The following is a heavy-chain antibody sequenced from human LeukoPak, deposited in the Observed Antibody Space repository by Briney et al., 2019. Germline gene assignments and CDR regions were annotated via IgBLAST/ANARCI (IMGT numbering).Heavy chain of an antibody. CDR1: GDSISTGGYY. CDR2: IYYSGST. Sequence: SQTLSLTCTVSGDSISTGGYYWAWIRQHRERSLEWIGYIYYSGSTHYNPSLQSRVTISVDTSKNQFSLKLSSVTAADTAVYYCAKDGGGGYVTDWYFDLWGRGTLVAVSS. V-gene: IGHV4-31*03. D-gene: IGHD5-12*01. J-gene: IGHJ2*01. CDR3: AKDGGGGYVTDWYFDL.